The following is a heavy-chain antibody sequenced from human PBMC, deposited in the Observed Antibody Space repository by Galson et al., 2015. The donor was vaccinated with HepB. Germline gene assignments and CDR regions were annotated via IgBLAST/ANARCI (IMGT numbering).Heavy chain of an antibody. CDR1: GFTVSANY. CDR2: IYSDGTT. Sequence: SLRLSCAASGFTVSANYMSWVRQAPGKGLEWVSVIYSDGTTYYADSVKGRFTISRDNSKNTLYLQMNGLRAEDTAVYYCAREVDGAARTFDYWGQGTLVTVSS. CDR3: AREVDGAARTFDY. D-gene: IGHD6-6*01. V-gene: IGHV3-53*01. J-gene: IGHJ4*02.